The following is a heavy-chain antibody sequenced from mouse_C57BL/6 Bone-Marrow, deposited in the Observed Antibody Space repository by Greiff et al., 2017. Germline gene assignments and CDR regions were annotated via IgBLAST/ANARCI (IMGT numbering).Heavy chain of an antibody. D-gene: IGHD2-4*01. Sequence: EVKLVESGGDLVKSGGSLKLSCAASGFTFSSYGMSWVRQTPDKRLEWVATISSGGSYTYYPDSVKGRFTISRDNAKNTLYLQMSSLKSEDTAMYYCARGYDYGDYWGQGTTLTVSS. CDR3: ARGYDYGDY. J-gene: IGHJ2*01. CDR1: GFTFSSYG. CDR2: ISSGGSYT. V-gene: IGHV5-6*01.